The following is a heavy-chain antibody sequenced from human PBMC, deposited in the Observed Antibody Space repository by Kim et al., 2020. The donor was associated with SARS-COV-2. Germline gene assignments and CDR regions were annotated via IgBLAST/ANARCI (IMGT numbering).Heavy chain of an antibody. J-gene: IGHJ6*04. CDR3: SRYETGRLYYGMDV. Sequence: GGSLRLSCAASGFTVSSNYMSWVRQAPGKGLEWVSVIYSGGSTYYEDSVTGRFTISRDNSKNTLYLQMNSLRAEDTAAYYCSRYETGRLYYGMDVWGEGATGTASS. CDR1: GFTVSSNY. V-gene: IGHV3-53*01. CDR2: IYSGGST. D-gene: IGHD2-8*01.